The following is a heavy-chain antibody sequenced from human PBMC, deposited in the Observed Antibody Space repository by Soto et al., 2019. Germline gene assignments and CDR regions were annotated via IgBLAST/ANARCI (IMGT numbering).Heavy chain of an antibody. Sequence: GGSLRLSCAASGFTFSSYAMSWVRQAPGKGLEWVSAISGIGGSTYYADSVKGRFTISRYNSKNTLYLQTNSLRAEDTAVYYCAKGLLGTYYFDYWGQGTLVTVSS. CDR1: GFTFSSYA. J-gene: IGHJ4*02. CDR3: AKGLLGTYYFDY. V-gene: IGHV3-23*01. CDR2: ISGIGGST. D-gene: IGHD1-1*01.